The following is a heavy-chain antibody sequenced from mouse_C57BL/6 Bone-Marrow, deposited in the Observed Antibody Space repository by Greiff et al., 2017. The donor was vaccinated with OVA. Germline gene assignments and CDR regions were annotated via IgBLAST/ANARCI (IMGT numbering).Heavy chain of an antibody. V-gene: IGHV1-82*01. CDR2: LYPGDGDT. CDR3: ARHEDGYYASYFDY. J-gene: IGHJ2*01. CDR1: GYAFSSSW. Sequence: VQLQQSGPELVKPGASVKISCKASGYAFSSSWMNWVKQRPGKGLEWIGRLYPGDGDTNYTGKFKGKATLTADKSSSTAYMQLSSLTSEDSAVYFCARHEDGYYASYFDYWGQGTTLTVSS. D-gene: IGHD2-3*01.